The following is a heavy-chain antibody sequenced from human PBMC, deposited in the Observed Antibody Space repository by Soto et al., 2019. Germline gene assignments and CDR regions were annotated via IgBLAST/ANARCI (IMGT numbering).Heavy chain of an antibody. J-gene: IGHJ6*02. CDR2: ISYDENIN. D-gene: IGHD5-12*01. V-gene: IGHV3-30*18. CDR1: GFPFSDYA. CDR3: AKEGGGYVEFLEVYYHYGLDV. Sequence: QFRLVESGGGMVQPGRSLRLSCATSGFPFSDYAMHWVRQAPGTGLEWVAMISYDENINHYVDSVKGRFTISRDNSKNTLYLEMNSVRTEVTAVYYCAKEGGGYVEFLEVYYHYGLDVWGQGTTVTVSS.